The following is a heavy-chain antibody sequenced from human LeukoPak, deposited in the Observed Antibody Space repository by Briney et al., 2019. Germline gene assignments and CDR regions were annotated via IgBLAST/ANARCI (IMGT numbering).Heavy chain of an antibody. CDR2: ITWNSGTI. D-gene: IGHD6-19*01. CDR3: AKGGGWYLSNFDY. J-gene: IGHJ4*02. CDR1: GFTFDHSA. Sequence: GGSLRLSCEVSGFTFDHSAMYWVRQAPGKGLEWVSGITWNSGTIGYADSVKGRFTISRDNAKNSLYLQMNSLRPEDTALHYCAKGGGWYLSNFDYWGQGTLVIVSS. V-gene: IGHV3-9*01.